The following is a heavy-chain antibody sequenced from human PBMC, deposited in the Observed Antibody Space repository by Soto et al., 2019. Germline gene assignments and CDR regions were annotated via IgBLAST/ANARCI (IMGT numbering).Heavy chain of an antibody. CDR3: ARNFDIAANGTALAS. Sequence: SWTPALTLSVSCVSISGHYWGWVPLPAGRRLEWVGRIYGSWTTNYNPSLKSRVRMSVDTDRKSFSLRLDSVTAADTAVYYCARNFDIAANGTALASWGRRVLVT. D-gene: IGHD3-10*01. CDR1: CVSISGHY. CDR2: IYGSWTT. V-gene: IGHV4-4*07. J-gene: IGHJ5*02.